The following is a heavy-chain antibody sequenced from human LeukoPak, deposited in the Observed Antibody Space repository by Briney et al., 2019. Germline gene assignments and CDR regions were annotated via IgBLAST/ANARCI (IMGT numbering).Heavy chain of an antibody. Sequence: GGSLRLSCAASGFTFSSYWMNWVRQAPGKGLEWVSSFGTRSTSVYHAGSVKGRFAISRDNAKNSLYLQMNSLRAEDTALYYCAREVSEGFDSWGQGTLVTVSS. V-gene: IGHV3-21*01. CDR3: AREVSEGFDS. D-gene: IGHD3-22*01. CDR1: GFTFSSYW. CDR2: FGTRSTSV. J-gene: IGHJ4*02.